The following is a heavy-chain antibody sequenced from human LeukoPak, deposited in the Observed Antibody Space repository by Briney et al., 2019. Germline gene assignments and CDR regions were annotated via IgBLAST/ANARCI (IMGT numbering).Heavy chain of an antibody. CDR3: ARDKTGFDY. V-gene: IGHV3-64*01. Sequence: GGSLRLSCAASGFTFSSYAMHWVRQAPGKGLEYVSAISSNGGSTYYANSVEGRFTISRDNSKNTLYLQMGSLRAEDTAVYYCARDKTGFDYWGQGTLVTVSS. CDR2: ISSNGGST. J-gene: IGHJ4*02. D-gene: IGHD7-27*01. CDR1: GFTFSSYA.